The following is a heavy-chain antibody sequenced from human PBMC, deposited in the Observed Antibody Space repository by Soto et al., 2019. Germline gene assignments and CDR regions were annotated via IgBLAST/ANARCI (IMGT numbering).Heavy chain of an antibody. Sequence: QVQLVESGGGVVQPGRSLRLSCAASGFTFSSYGMHWVRQAPGKGLEWVAVISYDGSNKYYADSVKGRFTISRDNSKNTLYLQMNSLRAEDTAVYYCAIDSGSGWYSANDAFDIWGQGTMVTVSS. V-gene: IGHV3-30*03. D-gene: IGHD6-19*01. CDR1: GFTFSSYG. J-gene: IGHJ3*02. CDR3: AIDSGSGWYSANDAFDI. CDR2: ISYDGSNK.